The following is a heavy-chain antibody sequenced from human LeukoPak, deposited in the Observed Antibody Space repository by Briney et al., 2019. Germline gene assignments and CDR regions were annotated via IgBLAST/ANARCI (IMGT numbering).Heavy chain of an antibody. Sequence: GGSLRLSCAASGFTFSSYGMHWVRQAPGKGLEWVAFIRYDGSNKYYADSVKGRFTISRDNSKNTLYLQMNSLRAEDTAVYYCAREGMVYASDYWGQGTLVIVSS. J-gene: IGHJ4*02. D-gene: IGHD2-8*01. V-gene: IGHV3-30*02. CDR2: IRYDGSNK. CDR3: AREGMVYASDY. CDR1: GFTFSSYG.